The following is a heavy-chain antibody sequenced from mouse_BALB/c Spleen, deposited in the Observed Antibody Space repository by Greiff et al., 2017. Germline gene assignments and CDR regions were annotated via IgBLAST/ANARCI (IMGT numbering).Heavy chain of an antibody. J-gene: IGHJ2*01. D-gene: IGHD2-9*01. CDR2: ISSGSSTI. CDR3: ARSAYYGYDDY. Sequence: DVHLVESGGGLVQPGGSRKLSCAASGFTFSSFGMHWVRQAPEKGLEWVAYISSGSSTIYYADTVKGRFTISRDNPKNTLFLQMTSLRSEDTAMYYCARSAYYGYDDYWGQGTTLTVSS. CDR1: GFTFSSFG. V-gene: IGHV5-17*02.